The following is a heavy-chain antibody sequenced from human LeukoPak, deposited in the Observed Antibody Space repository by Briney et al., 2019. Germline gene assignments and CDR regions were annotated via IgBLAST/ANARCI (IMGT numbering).Heavy chain of an antibody. Sequence: GSSVKVSCKASGGTFSSYAISWVRQAPGQGLEWMGWISAYNGNTNYAQKLQGRVTMTTDTSTSTAYMELRSLRSDDTAVYYCARVGGYSYGLLLDYWGQGTLVTVSS. V-gene: IGHV1-18*01. CDR3: ARVGGYSYGLLLDY. CDR1: GGTFSSYA. J-gene: IGHJ4*02. CDR2: ISAYNGNT. D-gene: IGHD5-18*01.